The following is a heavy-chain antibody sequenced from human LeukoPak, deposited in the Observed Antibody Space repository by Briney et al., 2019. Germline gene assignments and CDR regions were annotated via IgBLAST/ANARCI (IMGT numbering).Heavy chain of an antibody. Sequence: SETLSLTCAVYGGSFSGYYWSWIRQPPGKGLEWIGEIKHSGSTNYNPSLKSRVTISVDTSKNQFSLKLSSVTAADTAVYYCARVRALGYCSGGSCHNKIYYFDYWGQGTLVTVSS. J-gene: IGHJ4*02. CDR2: IKHSGST. V-gene: IGHV4-34*01. CDR3: ARVRALGYCSGGSCHNKIYYFDY. CDR1: GGSFSGYY. D-gene: IGHD2-15*01.